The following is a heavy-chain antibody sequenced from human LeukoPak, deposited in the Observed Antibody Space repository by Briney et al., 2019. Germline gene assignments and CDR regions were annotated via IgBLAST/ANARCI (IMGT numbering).Heavy chain of an antibody. CDR2: TNPDGGTK. J-gene: IGHJ4*02. CDR1: GFTFSSYW. CDR3: VSWGTAVVY. D-gene: IGHD6-13*01. V-gene: IGHV3-7*01. Sequence: GGSLRLSCAASGFTFSSYWMSWVRQAPGKGPEWVAHTNPDGGTKYYVDSVKGRFTISRDNAKNSLYLQMSSLRAEDTATYYCVSWGTAVVYWGQGTLVTVSS.